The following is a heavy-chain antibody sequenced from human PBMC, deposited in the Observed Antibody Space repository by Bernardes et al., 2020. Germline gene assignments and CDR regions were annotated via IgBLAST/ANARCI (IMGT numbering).Heavy chain of an antibody. D-gene: IGHD3-22*01. CDR3: AKDDRAGSGYYGWFDP. V-gene: IGHV3-23*01. CDR2: ISESGDST. J-gene: IGHJ5*02. CDR1: GFTFSSYA. Sequence: GGSLRLWCAASGFTFSSYAMGWVRQAPGMGLEWVSSISESGDSTYYADSVKGRFTISRDNSKNTVLLQMNRLRAEDTALYHCAKDDRAGSGYYGWFDPWGQGTLVTVSS.